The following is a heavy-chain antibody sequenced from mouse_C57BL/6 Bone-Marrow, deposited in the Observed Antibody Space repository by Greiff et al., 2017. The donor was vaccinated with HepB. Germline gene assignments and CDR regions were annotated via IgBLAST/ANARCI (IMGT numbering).Heavy chain of an antibody. CDR3: ARGTYYGSSHWYFDV. D-gene: IGHD1-1*01. J-gene: IGHJ1*03. CDR1: GYTFTSYW. V-gene: IGHV1-69*01. CDR2: IDPSDSYT. Sequence: VKLQQPGAELVMPGASVKLSCKASGYTFTSYWMHWVKQRPGQGLEWIGEIDPSDSYTNYNQKFKGKSTLTVDKSSSTAYMQLSSLTSEDSAVYYCARGTYYGSSHWYFDVWGTGTTVTVSS.